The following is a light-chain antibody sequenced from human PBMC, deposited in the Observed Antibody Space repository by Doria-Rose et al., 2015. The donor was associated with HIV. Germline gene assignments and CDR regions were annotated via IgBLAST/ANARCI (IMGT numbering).Light chain of an antibody. Sequence: EIVLTQSPGTLSLSPGERATLSRRASQSFSSTYLAWYQQKPGQAPSLLIYDGSTRATGIPDRFSGSGSGTDLTLTISRLEPEDVAVYYCQQYGTSRGTFGQGTRLEIK. CDR2: DGS. V-gene: IGKV3-20*01. J-gene: IGKJ5*01. CDR3: QQYGTSRGT. CDR1: QSFSSTY.